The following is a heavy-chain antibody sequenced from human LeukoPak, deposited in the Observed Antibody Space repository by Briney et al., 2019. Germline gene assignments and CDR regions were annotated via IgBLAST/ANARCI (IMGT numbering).Heavy chain of an antibody. J-gene: IGHJ4*02. D-gene: IGHD4-17*01. CDR3: ARAKYVTSFDY. CDR1: GGSVTSTNW. CDR2: IYNSGRT. V-gene: IGHV4-59*02. Sequence: SETLSLTCDVSGGSVTSTNWWTWFRQPPGKGPEWIGYIYNSGRTNYNPSLKSRVTISVDTSKNQFSLQLSSMTAADTAIYYCARAKYVTSFDYWGQGTLVTVSS.